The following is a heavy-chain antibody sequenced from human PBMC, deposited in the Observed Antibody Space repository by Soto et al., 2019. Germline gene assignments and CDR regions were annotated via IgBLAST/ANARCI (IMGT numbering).Heavy chain of an antibody. D-gene: IGHD4-4*01. Sequence: QVQLVQSGAEVKKPGSSVKVSCKASGGTFSTYTITWVRQAPGQGLEWMGRIIPIIGIINYAQKFQGRVTIRADKCTGTAYMERTGLRSDDTAVDYCAGDPDSHYNDSHAFSYPWGQGTLVTVSS. CDR1: GGTFSTYT. J-gene: IGHJ5*02. V-gene: IGHV1-69*08. CDR3: AGDPDSHYNDSHAFSYP. CDR2: IIPIIGII.